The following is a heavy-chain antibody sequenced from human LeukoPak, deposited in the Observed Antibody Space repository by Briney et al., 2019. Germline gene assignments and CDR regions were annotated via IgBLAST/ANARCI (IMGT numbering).Heavy chain of an antibody. CDR1: GYSISSGYY. Sequence: SETLSLTCTVSGYSISSGYYWGWIRQPPGKGLEWIGSIYHSGSTYYNPSLKSRVTISVDTSKNQFSLKLSSVTAADTAVYYCARESQYYYYYYYMDVWGKGTTVTVSS. V-gene: IGHV4-38-2*02. CDR2: IYHSGST. CDR3: ARESQYYYYYYYMDV. J-gene: IGHJ6*03.